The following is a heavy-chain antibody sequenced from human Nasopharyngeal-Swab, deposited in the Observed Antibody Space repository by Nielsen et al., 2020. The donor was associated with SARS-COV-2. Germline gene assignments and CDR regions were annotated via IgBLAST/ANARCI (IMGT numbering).Heavy chain of an antibody. CDR2: ISWNSGSI. CDR1: GFTFDDYA. Sequence: SLKISCAASGFTFDDYAMHWVRQAPGKGLEWVSGISWNSGSIGYADSVKGRFTISRDNAKNSLYLQMNSLRAEDTALYYCAKDTKWMDSGHFDYWGQGTLVTVSS. D-gene: IGHD1-26*01. V-gene: IGHV3-9*01. J-gene: IGHJ4*02. CDR3: AKDTKWMDSGHFDY.